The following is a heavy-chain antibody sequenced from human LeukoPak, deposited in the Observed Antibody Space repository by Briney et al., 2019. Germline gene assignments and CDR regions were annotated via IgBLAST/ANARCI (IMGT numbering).Heavy chain of an antibody. CDR2: IYYSGST. J-gene: IGHJ4*02. V-gene: IGHV4-39*07. Sequence: PSETLSLTCTVSGGSISSSSYYWGWIRQPPGKGLEWIGSIYYSGSTYYNPSLKSRVTISVDTSKNQFSLKLSSVTAADTAVYYCARVAARGVFDYWGQGTLVTVSS. CDR3: ARVAARGVFDY. D-gene: IGHD3-10*01. CDR1: GGSISSSSYY.